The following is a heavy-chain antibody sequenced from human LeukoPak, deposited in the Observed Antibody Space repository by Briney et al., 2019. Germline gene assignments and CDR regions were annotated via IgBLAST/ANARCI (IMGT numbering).Heavy chain of an antibody. V-gene: IGHV5-10-1*01. CDR1: GYSFTSFW. J-gene: IGHJ4*02. CDR3: ASYLEYSSSSGVFDY. Sequence: GESLRISCKGSGYSFTSFWINWVRQMPGKGPEWMGRIDPSDSYTNYSPTFQGHVTISADKSISTAYLQWSSLKASDTAIYYCASYLEYSSSSGVFDYWGQGTLVTVSS. CDR2: IDPSDSYT. D-gene: IGHD6-6*01.